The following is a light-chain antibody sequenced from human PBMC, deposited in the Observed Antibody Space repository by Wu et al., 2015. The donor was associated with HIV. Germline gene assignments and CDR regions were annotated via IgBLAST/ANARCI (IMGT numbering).Light chain of an antibody. J-gene: IGKJ2*01. Sequence: DIQMTQSPSTLSASVGDRVTITCRASQSLNNLLAWYHQKPGKAPKLLIYKASTLESGVPSRFRGSGSGTEFTLTITSLQPDDFATYYCQQYNSFPITFGQGTQLQI. CDR2: KAS. CDR1: QSLNNL. CDR3: QQYNSFPIT. V-gene: IGKV1-5*03.